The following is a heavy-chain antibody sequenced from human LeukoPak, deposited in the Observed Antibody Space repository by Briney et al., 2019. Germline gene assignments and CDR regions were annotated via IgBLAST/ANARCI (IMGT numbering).Heavy chain of an antibody. Sequence: PGGSLRLSCAASGFTFSTYSMNWVRQAPGKGLDCVSAISGSGGATYYADSVKGRFTISRDNSKNTLYLQMNSLRAEDTAVYYCAKVPVFSLTISEVVTDDAFDIWGQGTIVTVSS. J-gene: IGHJ3*02. CDR2: ISGSGGAT. CDR3: AKVPVFSLTISEVVTDDAFDI. CDR1: GFTFSTYS. D-gene: IGHD3-3*01. V-gene: IGHV3-23*01.